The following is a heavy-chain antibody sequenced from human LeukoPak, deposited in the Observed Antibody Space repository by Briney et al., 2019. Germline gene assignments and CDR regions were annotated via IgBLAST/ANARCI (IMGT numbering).Heavy chain of an antibody. Sequence: ETLSLTCAVYGGSFSGYYWSWIRQPPGKGLEWIGEINHSGSTNYNPPLKSRVTISVDTSKNQFSLKLSSVTAADTAVYYCARAIAAPVFFDYWGQGTLVTVSS. CDR1: GGSFSGYY. CDR3: ARAIAAPVFFDY. CDR2: INHSGST. V-gene: IGHV4-34*01. D-gene: IGHD6-13*01. J-gene: IGHJ4*02.